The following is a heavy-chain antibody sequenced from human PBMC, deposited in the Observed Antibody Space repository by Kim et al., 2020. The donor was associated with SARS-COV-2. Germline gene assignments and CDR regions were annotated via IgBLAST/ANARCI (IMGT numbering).Heavy chain of an antibody. D-gene: IGHD3-10*01. CDR3: ARVDYGSGSYY. J-gene: IGHJ4*02. Sequence: TYYNPSLKSRVTISVDTSKNQFSLKLSSVTAADTAVYYCARVDYGSGSYYWGQGTLVTVSS. CDR2: T. V-gene: IGHV4-31*02.